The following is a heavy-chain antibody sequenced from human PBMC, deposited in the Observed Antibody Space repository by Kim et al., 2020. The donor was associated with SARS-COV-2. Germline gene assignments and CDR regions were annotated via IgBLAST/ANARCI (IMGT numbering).Heavy chain of an antibody. V-gene: IGHV3-7*03. D-gene: IGHD6-13*01. CDR2: IKRDGSEI. J-gene: IGHJ4*02. CDR1: GFTFTNSW. Sequence: GGSLRLSCVASGFTFTNSWMGWVRQAPGKGLEWVANIKRDGSEIFYVDSVKGRFTISRDNAKNSVYLQMDSLRPEDTAVYYCARDAAGYTPFDYWGQGTLVTVPA. CDR3: ARDAAGYTPFDY.